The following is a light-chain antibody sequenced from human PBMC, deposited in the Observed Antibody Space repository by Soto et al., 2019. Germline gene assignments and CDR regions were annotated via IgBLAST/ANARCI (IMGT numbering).Light chain of an antibody. V-gene: IGLV2-14*01. CDR1: TSDVGGYNY. CDR3: SSYISSSTYVL. Sequence: QSVLTQPASVSGSPGQSITVSCTGTTSDVGGYNYVSWYQQHPGKAPKLMIYDVSNRPSGVSNRFSGSKSGNTASLTISGLQVEHEADYYCSSYISSSTYVLFGGGTKLTVL. J-gene: IGLJ2*01. CDR2: DVS.